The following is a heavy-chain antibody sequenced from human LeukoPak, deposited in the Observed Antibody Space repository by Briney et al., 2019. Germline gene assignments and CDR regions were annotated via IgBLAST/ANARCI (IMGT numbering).Heavy chain of an antibody. CDR3: ARPPGSSYYFDY. CDR2: INAGNGNT. D-gene: IGHD3-10*01. J-gene: IGHJ4*02. CDR1: GYTFTSYG. Sequence: GASVKVSCKASGYTFTSYGISWVRQAPGQGLEWMGWINAGNGNTKYSQKFQGRVTITRDTSASTAYMELSSLRSEDTAVYYCARPPGSSYYFDYWGQGTLVTVSS. V-gene: IGHV1-18*04.